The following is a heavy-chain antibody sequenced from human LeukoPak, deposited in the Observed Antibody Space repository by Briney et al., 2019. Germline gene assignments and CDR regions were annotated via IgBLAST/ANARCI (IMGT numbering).Heavy chain of an antibody. CDR1: GGSISSSSYY. D-gene: IGHD6-13*01. Sequence: PSETLSLTCTVSGGSISSSSYYWGWIRQPPGKGLEWIGSIYYSGSTYYNPSLKSRVTISVDTSKNQFSLQLTSVTPADTAVYYCARDRPAIAATGKWFDPWGQGTLVTVFS. J-gene: IGHJ5*02. CDR3: ARDRPAIAATGKWFDP. V-gene: IGHV4-39*07. CDR2: IYYSGST.